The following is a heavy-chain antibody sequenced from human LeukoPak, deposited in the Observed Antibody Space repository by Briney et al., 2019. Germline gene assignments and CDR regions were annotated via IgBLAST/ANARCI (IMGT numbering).Heavy chain of an antibody. D-gene: IGHD3-22*01. CDR2: VYYSGNT. CDR1: GGSIRSTTYY. V-gene: IGHV4-39*07. CDR3: ARAPHFFDTSGSRYYFDY. Sequence: PSETLSLTCSVSGGSIRSTTYYWGWLRQPPGKGLEWIGSVYYSGNTYYSPSLMSRVTISVDTSKNQFSLNLRSVTAADTAVYYCARAPHFFDTSGSRYYFDYWGQGALVTVSS. J-gene: IGHJ4*02.